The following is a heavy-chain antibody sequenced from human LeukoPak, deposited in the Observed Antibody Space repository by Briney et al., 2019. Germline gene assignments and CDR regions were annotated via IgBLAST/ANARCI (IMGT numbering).Heavy chain of an antibody. V-gene: IGHV1-2*02. Sequence: ASVKVSCKASGYTFTGYYMHWVRQAPGQGLGWMGWINPNSGGTNYAQNFQGRVTMTRDTSISTAYMELSRLRSDDTAVYYCARDLSITGRGNYDAFDIWGQGTMVTVSS. J-gene: IGHJ3*02. CDR2: INPNSGGT. D-gene: IGHD1-20*01. CDR1: GYTFTGYY. CDR3: ARDLSITGRGNYDAFDI.